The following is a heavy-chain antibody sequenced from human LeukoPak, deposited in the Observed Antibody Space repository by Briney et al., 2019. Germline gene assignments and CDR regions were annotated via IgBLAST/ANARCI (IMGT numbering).Heavy chain of an antibody. V-gene: IGHV3-7*04. Sequence: PGGSLRLSCAASGFTFSSYWMSWVRQAPGKGLEWVANIKQDGSEKYYVDSVKGRFTISRDNAKNSLYLQMNSLRAKDTAVYYCARGGWSYYYYYYYMDVWGKGSTVTVSS. D-gene: IGHD3-22*01. CDR1: GFTFSSYW. CDR2: IKQDGSEK. CDR3: ARGGWSYYYYYYYMDV. J-gene: IGHJ6*03.